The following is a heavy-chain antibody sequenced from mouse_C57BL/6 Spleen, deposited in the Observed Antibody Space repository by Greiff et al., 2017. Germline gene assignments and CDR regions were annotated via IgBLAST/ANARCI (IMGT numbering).Heavy chain of an antibody. Sequence: QVQLQQPGAELVKPGASVKLSCKASGYTFTSYWMHWVKQRPGQGLEWIGMIHPNSGSTNYNEKFKSKATLTVDKSSSTAYMQRSSLTSEDSAVYYCARGGRELRGAYWGQGTLVTVSA. CDR2: IHPNSGST. D-gene: IGHD1-1*01. CDR3: ARGGRELRGAY. CDR1: GYTFTSYW. V-gene: IGHV1-64*01. J-gene: IGHJ3*01.